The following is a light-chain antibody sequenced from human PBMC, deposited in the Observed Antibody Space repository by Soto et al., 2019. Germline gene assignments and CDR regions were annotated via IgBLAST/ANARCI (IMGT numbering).Light chain of an antibody. CDR2: EGS. V-gene: IGLV2-23*01. J-gene: IGLJ1*01. CDR1: SSDVGSYNL. CDR3: CSYAGSSPYV. Sequence: QSALTHPASVSGSPGQSLTIYCTGTSSDVGSYNLVSSYQQHPGKAPKLMIYEGSKRPSGVSNRFSGSKSGNTASLTISGLQAEDEADYYCCSYAGSSPYVFGTGTKVTVL.